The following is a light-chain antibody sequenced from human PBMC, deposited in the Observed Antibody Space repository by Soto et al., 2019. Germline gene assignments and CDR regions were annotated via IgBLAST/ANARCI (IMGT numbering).Light chain of an antibody. CDR3: SSYTSSSTLKV. CDR2: DVS. V-gene: IGLV2-14*03. CDR1: SSDVGGYNY. Sequence: QSVLTQPASVSGSPGQSITISCTGTSSDVGGYNYVSWYQQHPGKAPKLMIYDVSIWPSGVSNRFSGSKSGNTASLTISGLQAEDEADYYCSSYTSSSTLKVFGGGTKLTVL. J-gene: IGLJ2*01.